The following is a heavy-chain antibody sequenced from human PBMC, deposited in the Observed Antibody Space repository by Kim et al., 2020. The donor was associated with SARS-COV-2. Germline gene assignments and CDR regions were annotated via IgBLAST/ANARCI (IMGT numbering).Heavy chain of an antibody. CDR1: GFTFSSYG. D-gene: IGHD6-19*01. V-gene: IGHV3-30*18. Sequence: GGSLRLSCAASGFTFSSYGMHWVRQAPGKGLEWVAVISYDGSNKYYADSVKGRFTISRDNSKNTLYLQMNSLRAEDTAVYYCAKDGQWLGTFDYWGQGTLVTVSS. CDR3: AKDGQWLGTFDY. CDR2: ISYDGSNK. J-gene: IGHJ4*02.